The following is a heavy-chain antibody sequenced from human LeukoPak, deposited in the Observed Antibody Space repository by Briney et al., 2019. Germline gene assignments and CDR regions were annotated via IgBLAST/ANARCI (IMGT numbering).Heavy chain of an antibody. D-gene: IGHD3-9*01. CDR3: AKVELRYFDWLSFDY. CDR2: ISTTGSSI. V-gene: IGHV3-48*03. CDR1: GFAFSSYE. J-gene: IGHJ4*02. Sequence: GGSLRLSCAASGFAFSSYEMNWVRQAPGKGLEWVSYISTTGSSIYYADSVKGRFTISRDNSKNTLYLQMNSLRAEDTALYYCAKVELRYFDWLSFDYWGQGTLVTVSS.